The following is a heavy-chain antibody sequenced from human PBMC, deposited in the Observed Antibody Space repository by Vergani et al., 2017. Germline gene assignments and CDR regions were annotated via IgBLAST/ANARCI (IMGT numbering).Heavy chain of an antibody. CDR3: ARGCRDYVWGSYRATGGGWFDP. CDR2: IKQDGSEK. D-gene: IGHD3-16*02. J-gene: IGHJ5*02. V-gene: IGHV3-7*03. CDR1: GFTFSSYW. Sequence: EVQLVESGGGLVQPGGSLRLSCAASGFTFSSYWMSWVRQAPGKGLEWVANIKQDGSEKYYVDSVKGRFTISRDNAKNSLYLQMNSLRAEDTAVYYCARGCRDYVWGSYRATGGGWFDPWGQGTLVTVSS.